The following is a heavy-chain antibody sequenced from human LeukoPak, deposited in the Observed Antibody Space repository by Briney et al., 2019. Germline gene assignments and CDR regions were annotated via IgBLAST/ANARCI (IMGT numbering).Heavy chain of an antibody. CDR2: IIPILGIA. V-gene: IGHV1-69*04. CDR1: GGTFSSYA. Sequence: WASVQFSCKASGGTFSSYAISWVRPAPGQGLEWMGRIIPILGIANYAQKFQGRVTITADKSTSTAYMELSSLRSEDTAVYYCAREGLHTIFGMDVWGQGTTVTVSS. CDR3: AREGLHTIFGMDV. J-gene: IGHJ6*02. D-gene: IGHD3-3*01.